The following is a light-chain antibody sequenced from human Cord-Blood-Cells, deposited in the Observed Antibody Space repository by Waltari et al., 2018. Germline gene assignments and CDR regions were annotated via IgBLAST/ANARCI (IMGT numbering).Light chain of an antibody. CDR2: LGS. J-gene: IGKJ4*01. V-gene: IGKV2-28*01. Sequence: DIVMTQSPLSLPVTPGEPASISCRSSQSLLHSNGYNYLDWYLQKPGQSPQLLIYLGSNRASGGPDRFSGSGSGTDFTLKISRVEAEDVGVYDCMQALQTPLTFGGGTKVEIK. CDR3: MQALQTPLT. CDR1: QSLLHSNGYNY.